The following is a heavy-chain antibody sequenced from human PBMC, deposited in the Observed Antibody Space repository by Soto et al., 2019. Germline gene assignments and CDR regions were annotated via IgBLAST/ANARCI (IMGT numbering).Heavy chain of an antibody. V-gene: IGHV3-23*01. Sequence: GGSLRLSCAASGFTFSSYAMSWVRQAPGKGLEWVSAISGSGGSTYYTDSVKGRFTISRDNSKNTLYLQMNSLRAEDTAVYYCAKSKGGLSRMGSHVRSYYYYGMDVWGQGTTVTVSS. J-gene: IGHJ6*02. D-gene: IGHD2-15*01. CDR1: GFTFSSYA. CDR3: AKSKGGLSRMGSHVRSYYYYGMDV. CDR2: ISGSGGST.